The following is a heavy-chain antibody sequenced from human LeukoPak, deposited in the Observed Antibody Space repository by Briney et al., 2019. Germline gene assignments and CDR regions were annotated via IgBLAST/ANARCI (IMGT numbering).Heavy chain of an antibody. Sequence: PGGSLRLSCAASGFTFSSYSMNWVRQAPGKGLEWVSYISSSSSTIYYADSVKGRFTISRDNAKNSLYLQMNSLRAEDTAVYYCARVPRIEAGATGDWFDPWGQGTVVTVSS. J-gene: IGHJ5*02. V-gene: IGHV3-48*04. D-gene: IGHD6-13*01. CDR3: ARVPRIEAGATGDWFDP. CDR1: GFTFSSYS. CDR2: ISSSSSTI.